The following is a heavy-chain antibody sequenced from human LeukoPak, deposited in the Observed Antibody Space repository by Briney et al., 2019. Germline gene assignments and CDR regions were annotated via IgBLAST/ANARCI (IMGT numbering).Heavy chain of an antibody. Sequence: ASVKVSCKAFGYTFTGYYMHWVRQAPGQGLEWMGWISPNSGGTNSAQKFQGRVTMTRDTSISTAYMELSRLTSDDTAVYYCARGKDWGPYWGQGTLVTVSS. V-gene: IGHV1-2*02. CDR1: GYTFTGYY. CDR2: ISPNSGGT. CDR3: ARGKDWGPY. J-gene: IGHJ4*02. D-gene: IGHD7-27*01.